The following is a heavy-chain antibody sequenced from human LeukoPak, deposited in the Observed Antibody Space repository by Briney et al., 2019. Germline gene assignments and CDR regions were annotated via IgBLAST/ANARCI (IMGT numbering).Heavy chain of an antibody. D-gene: IGHD3-10*01. Sequence: KPGGSLRLXCAASGFTFSSYSMNWVRQAPGKGLECVSYISSSSSTIYYADSVKGRFTISRDNAKNSLYLQMNSLRAEDTAVYYCARMENYYGSGSYLNWFDPWGQGTLVTVSS. CDR2: ISSSSSTI. V-gene: IGHV3-48*01. CDR3: ARMENYYGSGSYLNWFDP. CDR1: GFTFSSYS. J-gene: IGHJ5*02.